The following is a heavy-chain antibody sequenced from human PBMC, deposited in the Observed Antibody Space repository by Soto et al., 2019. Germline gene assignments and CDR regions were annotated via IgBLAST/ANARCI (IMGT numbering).Heavy chain of an antibody. J-gene: IGHJ5*02. D-gene: IGHD2-2*01. CDR1: GFTFSSYS. V-gene: IGHV3-48*01. CDR2: FSKSRSTI. CDR3: ARDRVGPARFDP. Sequence: GGSLILSCAASGFTFSSYSMNWVRKAPGKGLEWVSYFSKSRSTIHYADSVKGRFTISRDTAKNMLYLQMNSLRAEDTAIYYCARDRVGPARFDPWGQGTLVTVSS.